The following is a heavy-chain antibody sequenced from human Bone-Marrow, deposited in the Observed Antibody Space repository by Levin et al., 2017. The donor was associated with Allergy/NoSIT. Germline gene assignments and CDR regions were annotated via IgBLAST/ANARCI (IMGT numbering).Heavy chain of an antibody. D-gene: IGHD5-24*01. CDR3: ARRGMATAIDY. CDR1: GGSISRSNYY. J-gene: IGHJ4*02. V-gene: IGHV4-39*01. Sequence: PSETLSLTCTVSGGSISRSNYYWVWIRQPPGTGLEWIGSVFYSGSTYSNPSLKSRVTISVDTSKNQFSLRLNSVTAADTAVYYCARRGMATAIDYWGQGTLVTVSS. CDR2: VFYSGST.